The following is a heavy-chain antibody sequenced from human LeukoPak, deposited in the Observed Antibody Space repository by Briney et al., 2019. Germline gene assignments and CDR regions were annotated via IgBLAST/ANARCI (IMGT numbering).Heavy chain of an antibody. V-gene: IGHV3-23*01. D-gene: IGHD3-3*01. CDR3: AKSEWSPPYNWFDP. CDR1: GFTFSSYA. J-gene: IGHJ5*02. CDR2: FSGSGGST. Sequence: TGGALRLSCAASGFTFSSYAMSWVRQAPGKGLEWVSAFSGSGGSTYYADSVKGRFTISRDNSKNTLYLQMDSLRAEDTAVYYCAKSEWSPPYNWFDPWGQGTLVTVSS.